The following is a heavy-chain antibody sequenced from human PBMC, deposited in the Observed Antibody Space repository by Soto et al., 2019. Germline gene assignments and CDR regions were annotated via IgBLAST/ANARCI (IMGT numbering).Heavy chain of an antibody. CDR2: IYYSGST. Sequence: SETLSLTCTVSGGSISSGDYYWSWIRQPPGKGLEWIGYIYYSGSTYYNPSLKSRVTISVDTSKNQFSLKLSSVTAADTAVYYCAGGHSVSFFDYWGQGTLVTVS. CDR1: GGSISSGDYY. D-gene: IGHD3-16*01. CDR3: AGGHSVSFFDY. J-gene: IGHJ4*02. V-gene: IGHV4-30-4*01.